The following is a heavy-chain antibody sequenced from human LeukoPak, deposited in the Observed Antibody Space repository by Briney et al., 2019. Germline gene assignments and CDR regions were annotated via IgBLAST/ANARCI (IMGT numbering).Heavy chain of an antibody. CDR2: IKQDGSEK. CDR3: ARVYRGYSYGHYFDY. Sequence: PGGSLRFSCAASGFTFSSYWMSWVRQAPGKGLEWVANIKQDGSEKYYTISRDNAKNSLYLQMNSLRAEDTAVYYCARVYRGYSYGHYFDYWGQGTLVTVSS. CDR1: GFTFSSYW. D-gene: IGHD5-18*01. J-gene: IGHJ4*02. V-gene: IGHV3-7*01.